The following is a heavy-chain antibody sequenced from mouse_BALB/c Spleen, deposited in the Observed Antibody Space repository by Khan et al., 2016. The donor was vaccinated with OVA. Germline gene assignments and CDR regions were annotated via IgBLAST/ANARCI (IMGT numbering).Heavy chain of an antibody. CDR3: ARKNGSDFDY. CDR2: INPHIGET. D-gene: IGHD1-1*01. CDR1: GYSFTGSF. V-gene: IGHV1-20*02. J-gene: IGHJ2*01. Sequence: EVQLQESGPELVKPGTSVKISCKASGYSFTGSFMNWVMQSHGKSLEWIGRINPHIGETFYNQKFKGKATLTVDESSSTAHMELRSLASEDSAVDYCARKNGSDFDYWGQGTTLTVSS.